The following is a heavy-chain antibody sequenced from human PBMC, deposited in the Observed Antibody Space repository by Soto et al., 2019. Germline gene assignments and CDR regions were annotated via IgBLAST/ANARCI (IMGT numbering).Heavy chain of an antibody. V-gene: IGHV2-26*01. D-gene: IGHD1-26*01. CDR2: IFSNDEK. CDR3: ARLGGTGSYYEAYDAFDL. CDR1: GFSLSNAKMG. J-gene: IGHJ3*01. Sequence: QVTLKESGPVLVKPTETLTLTCTVSGFSLSNAKMGVSWIRQPPGKALEWLAHIFSNDEKSYSTSPKSRLTISKDTTKSQVVLTMANMDPVDTATYYCARLGGTGSYYEAYDAFDLWGQGTLVTVSS.